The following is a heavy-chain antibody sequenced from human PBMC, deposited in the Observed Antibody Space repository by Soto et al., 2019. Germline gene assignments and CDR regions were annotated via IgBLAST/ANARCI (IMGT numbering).Heavy chain of an antibody. D-gene: IGHD6-13*01. Sequence: VKVSCQARVYPLTCYYMHWVRQAPGQGLEWMGWINPNSGGTNYAQKFQGRFTITRDTSISTAYMELSRLRSDDTAVYYCARGAAADSFDYWGQGTLVTVSS. J-gene: IGHJ4*02. CDR1: VYPLTCYY. CDR3: ARGAAADSFDY. V-gene: IGHV1-2*02. CDR2: INPNSGGT.